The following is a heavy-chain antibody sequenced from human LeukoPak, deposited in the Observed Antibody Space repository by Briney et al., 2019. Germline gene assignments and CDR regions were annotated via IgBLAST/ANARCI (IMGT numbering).Heavy chain of an antibody. D-gene: IGHD3-22*01. Sequence: PSETLSLTRAVSSPSVSSHHWAWLGPPAGKGLEWVGRVYFSGSTNYNPSLRSRVAISLDKSKNELSLTLKSVSAADTAVYYCSRDESSRDDSGGYHYWGRGVLVTVSS. CDR1: SPSVSSHH. V-gene: IGHV4-4*07. J-gene: IGHJ4*02. CDR3: SRDESSRDDSGGYHY. CDR2: VYFSGST.